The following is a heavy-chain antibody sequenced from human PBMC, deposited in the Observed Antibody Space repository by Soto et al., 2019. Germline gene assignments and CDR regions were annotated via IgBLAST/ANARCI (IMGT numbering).Heavy chain of an antibody. V-gene: IGHV1-46*01. Sequence: QVQLVQSGAEGKKPGASVKVSCKASGYTFTHYYIHCVRQAPGQGLEWMRIINPNGGSTTYAQKFRAGFTMTRDTSTSTVYMELSSLRSEDSAVYYCATSVNSAMAFDYWGQGTLVTVSS. J-gene: IGHJ4*02. CDR3: ATSVNSAMAFDY. CDR2: INPNGGST. D-gene: IGHD5-18*01. CDR1: GYTFTHYY.